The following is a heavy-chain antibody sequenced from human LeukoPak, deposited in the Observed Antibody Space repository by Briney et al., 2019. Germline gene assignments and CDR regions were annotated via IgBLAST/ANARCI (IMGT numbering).Heavy chain of an antibody. CDR2: IYYSGST. CDR3: ARPRVGAFIPDY. Sequence: SETLSLTCTVSGVSISSSSYYWGWIRQPPGKGLEWIGSIYYSGSTYYNPSLKSRVTISVDTSKNQFSLKLSSVTAADTAVYYCARPRVGAFIPDYWGQGTLVTVSS. D-gene: IGHD1-26*01. J-gene: IGHJ4*02. V-gene: IGHV4-39*01. CDR1: GVSISSSSYY.